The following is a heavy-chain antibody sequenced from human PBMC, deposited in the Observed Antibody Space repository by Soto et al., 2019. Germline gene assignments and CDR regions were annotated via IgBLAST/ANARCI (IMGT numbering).Heavy chain of an antibody. CDR1: GFTFSNYG. CDR2: ISYDGSHK. V-gene: IGHV3-30*18. D-gene: IGHD2-15*01. CDR3: AKDGAPRYCSRSSCHPAGAY. J-gene: IGHJ4*02. Sequence: GGSMRLSCAGSGFTFSNYGLHWVRQAPGKGLEWVAVISYDGSHKYYADSVKGRFTISRDNSNNMLYLQMDSLRAEDTAVYYCAKDGAPRYCSRSSCHPAGAYWGQGTLVTVSS.